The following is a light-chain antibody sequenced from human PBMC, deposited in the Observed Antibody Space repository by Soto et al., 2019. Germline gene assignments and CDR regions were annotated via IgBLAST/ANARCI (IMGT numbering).Light chain of an antibody. V-gene: IGKV3-11*01. CDR1: QSVSSY. CDR2: DAS. Sequence: EIVLTQSPATLSLSPGERATLSCRASQSVSSYLAWYQQKPGQAPRLLIYDASNRATGIPARFSGSGSGTDFTLTISSLEPEDFAVYYCQQRSNWPPKFGQGTKGDIK. J-gene: IGKJ1*01. CDR3: QQRSNWPPK.